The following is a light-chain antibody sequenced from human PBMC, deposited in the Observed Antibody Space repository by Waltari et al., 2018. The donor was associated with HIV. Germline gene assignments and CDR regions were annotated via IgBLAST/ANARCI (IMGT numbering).Light chain of an antibody. Sequence: IQMTQSPVSLSSYVGDTVTLTGQASQYINRHLNWYHQRPGKAPRVVIYDASNLETGVPPRFSGGVSGTDFSLTITNLQPEDIGVYYCQQSHNLWTFGQGTTV. CDR1: QYINRH. J-gene: IGKJ1*01. V-gene: IGKV1-33*01. CDR3: QQSHNLWT. CDR2: DAS.